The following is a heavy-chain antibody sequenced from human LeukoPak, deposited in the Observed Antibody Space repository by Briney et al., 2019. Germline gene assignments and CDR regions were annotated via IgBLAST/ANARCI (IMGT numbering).Heavy chain of an antibody. J-gene: IGHJ3*02. CDR2: IYYSGST. Sequence: SETLSLTCTVSGGSISSYYWSWIRQPPGKGLEWIGYIYYSGSTDYYPSLKSRVTISVDTSKNQFSLKLSSVTAADTAVYYCARDFAPALGYDYVWGSYRQEGAFDIWGQGTMVTVSS. CDR1: GGSISSYY. CDR3: ARDFAPALGYDYVWGSYRQEGAFDI. V-gene: IGHV4-59*01. D-gene: IGHD3-16*02.